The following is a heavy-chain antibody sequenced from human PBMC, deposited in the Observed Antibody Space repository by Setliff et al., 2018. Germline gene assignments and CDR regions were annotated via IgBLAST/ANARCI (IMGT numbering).Heavy chain of an antibody. CDR2: INGGNGNT. D-gene: IGHD2-2*02. CDR3: ARDREYCSRTSCYIDY. V-gene: IGHV1-3*01. Sequence: VASVKVSCKASGYSFSTYAMHWVRQAPGQRLEWMGWINGGNGNTKYSQKFQGRITITRDTSASTAYMEMSSLRSEDTAVYYCARDREYCSRTSCYIDYWGQGALVTSPQ. CDR1: GYSFSTYA. J-gene: IGHJ4*02.